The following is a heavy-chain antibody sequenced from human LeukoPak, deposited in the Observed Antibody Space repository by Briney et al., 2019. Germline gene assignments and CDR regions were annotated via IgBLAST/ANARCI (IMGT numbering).Heavy chain of an antibody. CDR2: ICSGGST. D-gene: IGHD2-15*01. Sequence: GGSLRLSCAASGFTVSSNYMSWVRQAPGKGLEWVSVICSGGSTYYADSVKGRFTISRDNSKNTLYLQMNSLRAEDTAVYYCARWARRSEVVAATFDYWGQGTLVTVSS. CDR3: ARWARRSEVVAATFDY. V-gene: IGHV3-53*01. J-gene: IGHJ4*02. CDR1: GFTVSSNY.